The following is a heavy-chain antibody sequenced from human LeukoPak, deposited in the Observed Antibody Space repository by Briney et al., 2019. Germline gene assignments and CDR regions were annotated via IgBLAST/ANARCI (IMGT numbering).Heavy chain of an antibody. J-gene: IGHJ4*02. D-gene: IGHD6-13*01. CDR2: INSDGSST. CDR1: GFTFSSYW. Sequence: QPGGSLRLSCAASGFTFSSYWIYWVRQAPGKGLVWVSRINSDGSSTTYADSVKGRFTISRDNAKNTLYLQMNSLRAEDTAVYYCARATAGRYFDYWGQGTLVTVSS. CDR3: ARATAGRYFDY. V-gene: IGHV3-74*01.